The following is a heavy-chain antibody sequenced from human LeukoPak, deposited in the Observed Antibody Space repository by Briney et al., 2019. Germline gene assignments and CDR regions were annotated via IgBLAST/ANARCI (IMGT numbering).Heavy chain of an antibody. J-gene: IGHJ4*02. CDR1: GFTFNNYA. D-gene: IGHD4-23*01. Sequence: GGSLRLSCAASGFTFNNYAMSWVRQAPGKGLEWVSTIYYSGGNTYSADSVKGRFTISRDNSRNTVYLQMSSLRVEDTAVYYCAKDQGQAVVPRRFDYWGQGTLVTVSS. CDR2: IYYSGGNT. CDR3: AKDQGQAVVPRRFDY. V-gene: IGHV3-23*01.